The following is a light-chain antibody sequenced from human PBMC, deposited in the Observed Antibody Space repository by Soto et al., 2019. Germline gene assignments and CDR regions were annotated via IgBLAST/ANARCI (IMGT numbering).Light chain of an antibody. Sequence: QSVLTQPRSVSGSPGQSVTISCTGTSSDVGGYTYVSWYQQYPGKAPKLMIYDVTKRPSGVPDRFSGSKSGNTASLTISGLQTEDEADYFCCSFAGNYVVFGGGTKLTVL. CDR3: CSFAGNYVV. J-gene: IGLJ2*01. CDR1: SSDVGGYTY. V-gene: IGLV2-11*01. CDR2: DVT.